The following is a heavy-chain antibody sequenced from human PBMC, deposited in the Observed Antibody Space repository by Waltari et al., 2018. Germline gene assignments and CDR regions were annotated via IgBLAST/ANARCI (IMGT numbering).Heavy chain of an antibody. D-gene: IGHD4-17*01. Sequence: QVQLVQSGAEVKKPGSSVKVSCKASGGTFSSYTISWVRQAPGQGLEWMGRIIPSLGIANYAQKFQGRVTITADKSTSTAYMELSSLRAEDTAVYYWAREGDYGDYGDYWGQGTLVTVSS. V-gene: IGHV1-69*08. CDR2: IIPSLGIA. CDR1: GGTFSSYT. CDR3: AREGDYGDYGDY. J-gene: IGHJ4*02.